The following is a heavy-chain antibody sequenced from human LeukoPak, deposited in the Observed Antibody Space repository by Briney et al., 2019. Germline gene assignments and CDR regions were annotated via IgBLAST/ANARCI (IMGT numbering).Heavy chain of an antibody. Sequence: SETLSLTCTVSGDFISRYYWSWIRQSPGKGLEWIGYVYDRGGTNYNPSLKSRAIISADTSKNQFSLKVTSVTAADTAVYYCARASDSGGWHLGYWGQGTLVTVSS. CDR3: ARASDSGGWHLGY. CDR2: VYDRGGT. J-gene: IGHJ4*02. CDR1: GDFISRYY. D-gene: IGHD3-22*01. V-gene: IGHV4-59*01.